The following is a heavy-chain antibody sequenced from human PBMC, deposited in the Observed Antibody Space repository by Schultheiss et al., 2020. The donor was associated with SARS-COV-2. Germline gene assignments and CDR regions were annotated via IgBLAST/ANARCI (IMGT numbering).Heavy chain of an antibody. Sequence: ASVKVSCKASGYTFTSYGISWVRQAPGQGLEWMGWISAYNGNTNYAQKFQGRVTMTRDTSISTAYMELSRLRSDDTAVYYCARDSYSSSSNLDYWGQGTLVTVSS. D-gene: IGHD6-6*01. CDR1: GYTFTSYG. CDR3: ARDSYSSSSNLDY. V-gene: IGHV1-18*01. J-gene: IGHJ4*02. CDR2: ISAYNGNT.